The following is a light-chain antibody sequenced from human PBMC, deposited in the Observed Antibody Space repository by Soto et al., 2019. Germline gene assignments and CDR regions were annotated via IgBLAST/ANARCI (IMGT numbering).Light chain of an antibody. J-gene: IGKJ1*01. CDR3: QQSYSTPRT. CDR1: QSISSY. Sequence: DIQITQSRSSLSASVGDRITITCRASQSISSYLNRYQQKPGKAPKLLIYAASSLQSGVPSMFSGSGSGTDFTLTISALQPEDFATYYCQQSYSTPRTFGRGTKVEVK. CDR2: AAS. V-gene: IGKV1-39*01.